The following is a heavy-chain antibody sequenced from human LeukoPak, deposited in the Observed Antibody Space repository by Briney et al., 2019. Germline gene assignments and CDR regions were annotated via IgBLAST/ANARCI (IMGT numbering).Heavy chain of an antibody. CDR2: INHSGGT. D-gene: IGHD3/OR15-3a*01. CDR3: ARDPPRVSARQGTDDY. CDR1: GGSFSGYY. V-gene: IGHV4-34*01. J-gene: IGHJ4*02. Sequence: SETLSLTCAVYGGSFSGYYWSWIRQPPGKGLEWIGEINHSGGTKYNPSLKSRVTISVDTSKNQFSLKLSSVTAADTAVYYCARDPPRVSARQGTDDYWGQGTLVTVSS.